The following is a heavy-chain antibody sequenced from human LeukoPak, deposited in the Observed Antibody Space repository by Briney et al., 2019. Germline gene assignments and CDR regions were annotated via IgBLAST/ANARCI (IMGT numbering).Heavy chain of an antibody. J-gene: IGHJ3*02. CDR1: GGSISSYY. Sequence: PSETLSLTCTVSGGSISSYYWSWIRQPAGKGLEWIGRNYTSGSTNYNPSLKSRVTMSVDTSKNQFSLKLSSVTAADTAVYYCARDYIAQGVAGPLDAFDIWGQGTMVTVSS. CDR2: NYTSGST. CDR3: ARDYIAQGVAGPLDAFDI. V-gene: IGHV4-4*07. D-gene: IGHD6-19*01.